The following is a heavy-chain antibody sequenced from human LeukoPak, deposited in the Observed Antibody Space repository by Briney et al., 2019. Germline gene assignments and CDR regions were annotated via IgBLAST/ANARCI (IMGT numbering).Heavy chain of an antibody. J-gene: IGHJ3*02. CDR3: ARRRPFSDNSGHAFDI. V-gene: IGHV3-20*03. CDR1: AFTFYDYA. Sequence: GGSLRLSSAASAFTFYDYAMQWVRRAAGKGLQWFSGIAYISSGTYYADSVKGRFTISRDNAKNSLYLQMNSLRAEDTAMYYCARRRPFSDNSGHAFDIWGRGTMVTVSS. CDR2: IAYISSGT. D-gene: IGHD3-22*01.